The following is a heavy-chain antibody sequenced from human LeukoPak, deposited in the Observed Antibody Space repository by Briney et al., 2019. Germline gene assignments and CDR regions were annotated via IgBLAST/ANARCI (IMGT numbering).Heavy chain of an antibody. V-gene: IGHV3-7*01. CDR3: AKEAWYEGYYFDY. Sequence: GGSLRLSCAASGFTFSSYWMSWVRQAPGKGLEWVARIKQDGTEKYYVDSVEGRFTISRDNAKNSLYLQMNSLRDDDTAVYYCAKEAWYEGYYFDYWGQGTLVTVSS. D-gene: IGHD2-15*01. CDR2: IKQDGTEK. J-gene: IGHJ4*02. CDR1: GFTFSSYW.